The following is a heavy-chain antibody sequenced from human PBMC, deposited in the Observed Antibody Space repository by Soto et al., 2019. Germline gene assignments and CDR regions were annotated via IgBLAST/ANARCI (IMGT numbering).Heavy chain of an antibody. V-gene: IGHV4-61*05. Sequence: PSETLSLTCTVSGGSISSSSYYWGWIRPHPGKGLEWIGYIYYSGSTNYNPSLKSRVTISVDTSKNQFSLKLSSVTAADTAVYYCAASRYYYGSGYYFDYWGQGTLVTVSS. CDR3: AASRYYYGSGYYFDY. CDR1: GGSISSSSYY. CDR2: IYYSGST. J-gene: IGHJ4*02. D-gene: IGHD3-10*01.